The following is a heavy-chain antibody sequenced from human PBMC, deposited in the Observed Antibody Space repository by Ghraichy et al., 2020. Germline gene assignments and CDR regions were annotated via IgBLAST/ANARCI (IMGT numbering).Heavy chain of an antibody. Sequence: SETLSLTCTVSGASFNTYYWSWIRQPAGKGLEWIGRIFASGSTDYNPSLKSRVTMSVDTSKNQFSLKLSSVTAADTAVYYCSRDRYSNYILDYWGQGTLVTVSS. V-gene: IGHV4-4*07. CDR1: GASFNTYY. J-gene: IGHJ4*02. CDR3: SRDRYSNYILDY. CDR2: IFASGST. D-gene: IGHD4-11*01.